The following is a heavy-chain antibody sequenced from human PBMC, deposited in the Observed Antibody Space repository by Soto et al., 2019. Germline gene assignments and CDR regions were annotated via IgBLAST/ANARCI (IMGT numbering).Heavy chain of an antibody. J-gene: IGHJ5*02. Sequence: GGSLRLSCAASGFTFSSYAMSWVRQAPGKGLEWVSAISGSGGSTYYADSVKGRFTISRDNSKNTLYLQMNSLRAEDTAVYYCAKREIPDIVVEAGWFGAWGEGTLVTVCS. CDR2: ISGSGGST. CDR3: AKREIPDIVVEAGWFGA. V-gene: IGHV3-23*01. D-gene: IGHD2-2*01. CDR1: GFTFSSYA.